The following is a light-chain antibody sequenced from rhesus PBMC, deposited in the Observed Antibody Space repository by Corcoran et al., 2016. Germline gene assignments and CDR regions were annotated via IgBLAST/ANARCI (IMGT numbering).Light chain of an antibody. Sequence: DIQMTQSPSSLSASVGDKVTITCRASQGISTWLAWYQQQPGKALQLLIYKASNLQSGVPSRFSGSGYETEFTLTISSLQPEDFETNYCQQCNTPPWTFGQGTRVEIK. V-gene: IGKV1-21*01. CDR3: QQCNTPPWT. J-gene: IGKJ1*01. CDR1: QGISTW. CDR2: KAS.